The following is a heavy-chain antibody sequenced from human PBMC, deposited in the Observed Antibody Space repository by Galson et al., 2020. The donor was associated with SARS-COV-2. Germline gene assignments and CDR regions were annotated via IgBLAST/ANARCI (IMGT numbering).Heavy chain of an antibody. CDR2: ISGSGGST. J-gene: IGHJ6*02. CDR3: AKDRGEGLRFLEWLSGYYYYGMDV. D-gene: IGHD3-3*01. CDR1: GFTFSSYA. Sequence: GGSLRLSCAASGFTFSSYAMSWVRQAPGKGLEWVSAISGSGGSTHYADSVKGRFTISRDNSKNTLYLQMNSLRAEDTAVYYCAKDRGEGLRFLEWLSGYYYYGMDVWGQGTTVTVSS. V-gene: IGHV3-23*01.